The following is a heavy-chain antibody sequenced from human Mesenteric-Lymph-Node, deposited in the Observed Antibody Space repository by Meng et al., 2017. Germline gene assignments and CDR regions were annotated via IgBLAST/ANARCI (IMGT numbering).Heavy chain of an antibody. D-gene: IGHD3-10*01. Sequence: GESLKISCAASGFTFSRYSMHWVRQAPGKGLEYVSAISNNGGSTFYANSVQGRFTISRDNSKNTLYLQMGSLRAEDMAMYFCARVGDINAFDIWGQGTMVTVSS. CDR2: ISNNGGST. CDR1: GFTFSRYS. J-gene: IGHJ3*02. V-gene: IGHV3-64*01. CDR3: ARVGDINAFDI.